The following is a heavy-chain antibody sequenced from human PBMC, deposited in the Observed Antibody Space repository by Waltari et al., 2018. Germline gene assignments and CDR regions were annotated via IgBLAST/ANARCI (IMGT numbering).Heavy chain of an antibody. D-gene: IGHD5-18*01. CDR2: MDPNSGNA. V-gene: IGHV1-8*01. CDR3: ARGTAMVDH. CDR1: GYTFTSYD. J-gene: IGHJ4*02. Sequence: QVQLVQSGAEVKKPGASVKVSCKASGYTFTSYDINWVRQATGQGLEWMGWMDPNSGNAIYAQKCQGRDSMTRDNSISTAYMELSSLRAEDTAVDYCARGTAMVDHWGQGTLVTVAS.